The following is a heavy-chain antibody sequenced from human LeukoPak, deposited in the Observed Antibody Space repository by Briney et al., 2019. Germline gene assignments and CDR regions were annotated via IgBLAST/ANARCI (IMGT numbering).Heavy chain of an antibody. Sequence: ASVRVSCKASGYSLINYGISWIRQAPGQGLEWMGWISVYNGNTNYAQKVQGRVTMTTDTSTSTAYMELRGLRSDDTAVYYCARDLSYYDTSGQPLDHWGQGTLVTVSS. D-gene: IGHD3-22*01. J-gene: IGHJ4*02. CDR3: ARDLSYYDTSGQPLDH. CDR2: ISVYNGNT. V-gene: IGHV1-18*01. CDR1: GYSLINYG.